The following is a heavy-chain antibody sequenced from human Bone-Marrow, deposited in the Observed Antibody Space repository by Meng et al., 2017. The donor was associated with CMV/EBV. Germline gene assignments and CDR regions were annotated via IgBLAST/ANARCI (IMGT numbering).Heavy chain of an antibody. D-gene: IGHD5-12*01. CDR2: INWNDDSA. CDR3: ARVQWLPMSQNYFRYFGLDV. V-gene: IGHV3-20*04. Sequence: GESLKISCVASGFRFDDYGMTWVRQAPGKGLEWVSGINWNDDSATYADSVRGRFIISRDNVRKSLYLQMNNLRTGDTAVYYCARVQWLPMSQNYFRYFGLDVWGQGPTVTVSS. J-gene: IGHJ6*02. CDR1: GFRFDDYG.